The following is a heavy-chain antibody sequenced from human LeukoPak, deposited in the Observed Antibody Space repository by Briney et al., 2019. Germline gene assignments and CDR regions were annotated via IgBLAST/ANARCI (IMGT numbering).Heavy chain of an antibody. CDR2: ISGSGSST. CDR1: GFTFSYYA. Sequence: GGSLRLSCVASGFTFSYYAMTWVRQAQGKGLEWVSAISGSGSSTYYADSVKGRFTISRDNSQSTLYLQMNSLRAEDTAVYYCAKDLSLWFGQNWGQGTLVTVSS. V-gene: IGHV3-23*01. CDR3: AKDLSLWFGQN. D-gene: IGHD3-10*01. J-gene: IGHJ4*02.